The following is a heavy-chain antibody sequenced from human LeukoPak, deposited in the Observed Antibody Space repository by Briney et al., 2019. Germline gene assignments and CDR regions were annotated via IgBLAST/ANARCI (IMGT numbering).Heavy chain of an antibody. V-gene: IGHV1-18*01. Sequence: ASVKVSCKASGYTFTSYGISWVRQAPGQGLEWMGWISAYNGNTNYAQKLQGRVTMNTDTSTNTAYMELGSPRSDDTAVYYCARDNDAFDIWGQGTMVTVSS. CDR2: ISAYNGNT. J-gene: IGHJ3*02. CDR3: ARDNDAFDI. CDR1: GYTFTSYG.